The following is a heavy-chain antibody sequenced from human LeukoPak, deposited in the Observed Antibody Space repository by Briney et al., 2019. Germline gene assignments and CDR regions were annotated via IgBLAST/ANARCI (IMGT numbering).Heavy chain of an antibody. D-gene: IGHD1-26*01. V-gene: IGHV4-34*01. CDR3: ARERIVGATTRGSAFDI. Sequence: SETLSLTCAVYGGSFSGYYWSWIRQPPGKGLEWIGEINHSGSTNYNPSLKSRVTISVDTSKNQFSLKLSSVTAADTAVYYCARERIVGATTRGSAFDIWGQGTMVTVSS. J-gene: IGHJ3*02. CDR2: INHSGST. CDR1: GGSFSGYY.